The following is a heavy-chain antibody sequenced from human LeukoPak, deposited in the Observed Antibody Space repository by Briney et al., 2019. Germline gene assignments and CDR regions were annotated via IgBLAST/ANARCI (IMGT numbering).Heavy chain of an antibody. CDR2: ISTSGSTI. Sequence: PGGSLRLSCVASGFTFSSYEMNWVRQAPGKGLEWVSYISTSGSTIYYADSVKGRFTISRDNAKNSLYLQMNSLRAEDTAVYYCARVVANGAFFDYWGQGTLVTVSS. CDR1: GFTFSSYE. V-gene: IGHV3-48*03. J-gene: IGHJ4*02. CDR3: ARVVANGAFFDY. D-gene: IGHD2-2*01.